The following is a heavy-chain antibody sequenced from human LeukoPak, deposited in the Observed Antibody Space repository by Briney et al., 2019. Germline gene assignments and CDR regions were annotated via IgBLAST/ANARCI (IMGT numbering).Heavy chain of an antibody. Sequence: GESLKISCKGSGYSSTSYWIGWVRQMPGKGLEWMGIIYPGDSDTRYSPSFQGQVTISADKSISTAYLQWSSLKASDTAMYYCARLIGDMIVPPGAFDIWGQGTMVTVSS. D-gene: IGHD3-22*01. CDR1: GYSSTSYW. CDR3: ARLIGDMIVPPGAFDI. J-gene: IGHJ3*02. CDR2: IYPGDSDT. V-gene: IGHV5-51*01.